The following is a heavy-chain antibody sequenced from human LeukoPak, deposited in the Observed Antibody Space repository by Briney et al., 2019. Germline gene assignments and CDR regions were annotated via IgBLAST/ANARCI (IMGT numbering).Heavy chain of an antibody. V-gene: IGHV3-30*02. CDR1: GFTFSTYG. J-gene: IGHJ4*01. Sequence: PGGSLRLSCGASGFTFSTYGMHWVRQAPGKGLEWVAFTQNNGRNNYYADSVKGRFTISRDNPKNTLYLQMNSLRAEDTGVYYCAKDAYDDGYGDPFDYWGHGTLVTVSS. CDR3: AKDAYDDGYGDPFDY. CDR2: TQNNGRNN. D-gene: IGHD4-17*01.